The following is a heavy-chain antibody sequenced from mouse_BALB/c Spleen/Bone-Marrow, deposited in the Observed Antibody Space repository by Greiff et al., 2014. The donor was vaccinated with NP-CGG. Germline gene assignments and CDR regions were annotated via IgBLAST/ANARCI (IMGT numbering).Heavy chain of an antibody. CDR3: ARCEYDAMDY. V-gene: IGHV14-3*02. CDR1: GFNIKDTY. Sequence: EVKLMESGAELVKPGASVKLSCTASGFNIKDTYMHWVKQRPEQGLEWIGRIDPANGNTKYDPKFQGKATITADTSSNTAYLQLSSLTSEDTAVYYCARCEYDAMDYWGQGTSVTVFS. J-gene: IGHJ4*01. CDR2: IDPANGNT.